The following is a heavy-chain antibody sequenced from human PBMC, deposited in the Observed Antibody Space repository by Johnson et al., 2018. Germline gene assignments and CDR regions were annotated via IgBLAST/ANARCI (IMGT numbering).Heavy chain of an antibody. D-gene: IGHD6-13*01. CDR3: ARAVWQERVRSAFDI. Sequence: QVQLQESGPGLVKPSETLSLTCTVSGGSISSYYWSWIRQPPGKGLEWIAYVFNSGSTNYNPSLKNRVIISLDMFKNQFSLKLSSVTAADTAIYYCARAVWQERVRSAFDIWGQGTMVTVSS. CDR1: GGSISSYY. CDR2: VFNSGST. J-gene: IGHJ3*02. V-gene: IGHV4-59*01.